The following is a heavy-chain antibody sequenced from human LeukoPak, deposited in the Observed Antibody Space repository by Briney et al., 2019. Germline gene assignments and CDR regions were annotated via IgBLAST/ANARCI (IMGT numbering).Heavy chain of an antibody. J-gene: IGHJ6*02. Sequence: ASVKVSCKASGGTFSSYAISWVRQAPGQGLEWMGGIIPIFGTANYAQKFQGRVTITADESTSTAYMELSSPRSEDTAVYYCARGPGSSWYYYYYGMDVWGQGTTVTVSS. CDR2: IIPIFGTA. CDR1: GGTFSSYA. D-gene: IGHD6-13*01. V-gene: IGHV1-69*13. CDR3: ARGPGSSWYYYYYGMDV.